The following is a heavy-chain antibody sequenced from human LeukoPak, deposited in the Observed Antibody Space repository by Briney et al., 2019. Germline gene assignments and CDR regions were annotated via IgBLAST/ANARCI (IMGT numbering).Heavy chain of an antibody. CDR1: GYAFTGYY. V-gene: IGHV1-2*02. J-gene: IGHJ4*02. D-gene: IGHD3-9*01. Sequence: ASVKVSCKASGYAFTGYYMHWVRQAPGQGLEWMGWINPNSGGTNYEQKFQGRVTMTRDTSISTAYMEVSRLRTDDTAVYYCARDLYGDYNILTGPRGDYWGQGTLVTVSS. CDR2: INPNSGGT. CDR3: ARDLYGDYNILTGPRGDY.